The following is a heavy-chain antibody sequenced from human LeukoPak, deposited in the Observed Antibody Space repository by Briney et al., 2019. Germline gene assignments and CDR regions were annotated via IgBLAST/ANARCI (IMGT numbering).Heavy chain of an antibody. CDR3: ARDDTAMVTY. J-gene: IGHJ4*02. CDR1: GYTFTSYG. V-gene: IGHV1-18*01. Sequence: ASVKVSCKASGYTFTSYGISWVRQAPGQGLEWMGWISGYNGDTKYAQKYQGRVTMTTDTSTSTAYMELKSLRSDDTAVYYCARDDTAMVTYWGQGTLVTVSS. CDR2: ISGYNGDT. D-gene: IGHD5-18*01.